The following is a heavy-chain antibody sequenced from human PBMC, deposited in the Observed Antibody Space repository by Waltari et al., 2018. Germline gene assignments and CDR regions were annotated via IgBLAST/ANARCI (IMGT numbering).Heavy chain of an antibody. Sequence: QVQLVQSGAEVKKPGASVKVSCKASGYTFTSYDINWVRQATGQGIEGMGWMNPNSGNPGYAQRFQGRVTMPRNTSISTAYMELSSLRSEDTAVYYCARSYYDSTEAYYFDYGGQGTLVTV. CDR2: MNPNSGNP. CDR3: ARSYYDSTEAYYFDY. CDR1: GYTFTSYD. J-gene: IGHJ4*02. V-gene: IGHV1-8*01. D-gene: IGHD3-22*01.